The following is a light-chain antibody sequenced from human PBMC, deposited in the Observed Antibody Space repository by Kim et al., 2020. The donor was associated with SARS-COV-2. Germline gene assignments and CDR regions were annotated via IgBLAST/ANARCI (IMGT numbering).Light chain of an antibody. J-gene: IGKJ1*01. Sequence: APGERATLSCRASQSIDSKYLAWYQQKPGQAPRLLIYGASSRATGIPDRFSGSGSGTDFTLTISRLEPEDFAVYYCQQYGSSLWTFSQGTKVDIK. CDR2: GAS. CDR3: QQYGSSLWT. V-gene: IGKV3-20*01. CDR1: QSIDSKY.